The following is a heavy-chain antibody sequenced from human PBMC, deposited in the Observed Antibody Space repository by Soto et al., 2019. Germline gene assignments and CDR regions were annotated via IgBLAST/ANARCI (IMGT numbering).Heavy chain of an antibody. V-gene: IGHV3-48*02. J-gene: IGHJ6*02. D-gene: IGHD2-2*01. CDR1: GFTFSSYI. Sequence: GGSLRLSCAASGFTFSSYIMNWVRQAPGKGLEWVSYISSSSSTIYYADSVKGRFTISRDNAKNSLYLQMNSLRDEDTAVYYCARVPPASSPYNYHYYDIDVWGPGTTVT. CDR3: ARVPPASSPYNYHYYDIDV. CDR2: ISSSSSTI.